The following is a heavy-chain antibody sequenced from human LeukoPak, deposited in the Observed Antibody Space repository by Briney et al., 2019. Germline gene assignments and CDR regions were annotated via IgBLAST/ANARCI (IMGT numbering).Heavy chain of an antibody. D-gene: IGHD4-23*01. Sequence: PSETLSLTCTVSGGSISSYYWSWLRQPPGKGLEWIGYIYYSGSTNYNPSLKSRVTISVDTSKSQFSLKLSSVTAANTAVYYCARLGPEVYAGNRVFDYWGQGTLVTVSS. J-gene: IGHJ4*02. CDR3: ARLGPEVYAGNRVFDY. CDR2: IYYSGST. CDR1: GGSISSYY. V-gene: IGHV4-59*08.